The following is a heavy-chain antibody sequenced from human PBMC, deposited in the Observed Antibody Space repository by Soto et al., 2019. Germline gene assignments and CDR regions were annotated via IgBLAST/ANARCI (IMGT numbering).Heavy chain of an antibody. V-gene: IGHV3-23*01. CDR1: GFTFSSDA. J-gene: IGHJ4*02. CDR3: AKGKDIAATSLDY. D-gene: IGHD5-12*01. CDR2: ISGRGGST. Sequence: EVQLLESGGGLVQPGGSLRLSCAASGFTFSSDAMSWVRQAPGKGLEWVSAISGRGGSTYYAHSVKGRFTISRDNSKNALYLQMNSLRAEYTAVYYCAKGKDIAATSLDYWGQGTLVTVAS.